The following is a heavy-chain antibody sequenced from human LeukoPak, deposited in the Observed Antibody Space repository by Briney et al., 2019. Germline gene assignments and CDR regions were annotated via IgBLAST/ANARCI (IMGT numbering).Heavy chain of an antibody. V-gene: IGHV4-30-2*01. CDR3: ARHVDAEMVVDY. CDR1: GGSISSGGYY. J-gene: IGHJ4*02. D-gene: IGHD5-24*01. CDR2: IYHSGST. Sequence: PSETLSLTCTVSGGSISSGGYYWSWIRQPPGKGLEWIGYIYHSGSTYYNPSLKSRVTISVDRSKNQFSLKLSSVTAADTAVYYCARHVDAEMVVDYWGQGTLVTVSS.